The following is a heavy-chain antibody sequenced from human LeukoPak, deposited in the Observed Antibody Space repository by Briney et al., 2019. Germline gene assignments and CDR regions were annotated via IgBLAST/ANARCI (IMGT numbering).Heavy chain of an antibody. CDR2: IIPIFGTA. J-gene: IGHJ1*01. Sequence: SVKVSCKASGGTFSNYAISWVRQAPGQGLEWMGAIIPIFGTANYGQKFQGRVTITADESTSTAYMELSSLRSEDTAVYYCARILSSSWYEYFHHWGQGTLVTVSS. D-gene: IGHD6-19*01. CDR3: ARILSSSWYEYFHH. CDR1: GGTFSNYA. V-gene: IGHV1-69*13.